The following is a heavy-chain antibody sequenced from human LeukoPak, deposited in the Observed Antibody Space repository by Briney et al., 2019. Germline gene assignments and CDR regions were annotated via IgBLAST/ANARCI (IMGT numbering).Heavy chain of an antibody. CDR1: GYTFTSYA. CDR2: INAGNGNT. CDR3: ARVNYDILTGYSGAVYYFDY. D-gene: IGHD3-9*01. V-gene: IGHV1-3*01. J-gene: IGHJ4*02. Sequence: ASVTVSCKASGYTFTSYAMHWVRQAPGQRLEWMGWINAGNGNTKYSQKFQGRVTITRDTSASTAYMELSSLRSEDTAVCYCARVNYDILTGYSGAVYYFDYWGQGTLVTVSS.